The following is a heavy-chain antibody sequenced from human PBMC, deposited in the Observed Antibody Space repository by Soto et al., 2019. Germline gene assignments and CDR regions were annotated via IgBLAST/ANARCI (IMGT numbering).Heavy chain of an antibody. CDR3: ARGDYGTGGYPFPYFDY. J-gene: IGHJ4*02. Sequence: HEHVVQSGAEVKRPGASLKVCGKASGYSFTGYYIHWVRQAPGQGLEWMGWINPDSGATNYAQNFQGRVTLTSDTSISTASMDLTSLTSDDTAVYYCARGDYGTGGYPFPYFDYWGQGTLVIVSS. D-gene: IGHD2-8*02. CDR2: INPDSGAT. CDR1: GYSFTGYY. V-gene: IGHV1-2*02.